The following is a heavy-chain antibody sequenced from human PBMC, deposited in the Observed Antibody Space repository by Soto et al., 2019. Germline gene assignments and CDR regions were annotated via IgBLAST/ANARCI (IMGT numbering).Heavy chain of an antibody. D-gene: IGHD2-21*02. J-gene: IGHJ4*02. CDR3: ARDLAYCGGDCYSDY. CDR2: ISSSSSTI. Sequence: EVQLVESGGGLVQPGGSLRLSCAASGFTFSSYSMNWVRQAPGKGLEWVSYISSSSSTIYYADSVKGRFTISRDNANNSLYLLMNSLRDEDTAVSYCARDLAYCGGDCYSDYWGQGTLVNVSS. CDR1: GFTFSSYS. V-gene: IGHV3-48*02.